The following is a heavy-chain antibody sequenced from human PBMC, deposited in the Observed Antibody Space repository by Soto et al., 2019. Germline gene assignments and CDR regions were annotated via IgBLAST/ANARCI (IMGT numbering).Heavy chain of an antibody. CDR3: ARGAGTTVTTYTDY. V-gene: IGHV4-61*01. J-gene: IGHJ4*02. CDR2: IYYSGST. Sequence: QVQLQESGPGLVKPSETLSLTCTVSGGSVSSGSYYWSWIRQPPGKGLEWIGYIYYSGSTNYNPSLKSLVTISVDTSKDQFSLKLSSVTAADTAVYYCARGAGTTVTTYTDYWGQGTLVTVSS. CDR1: GGSVSSGSYY. D-gene: IGHD4-17*01.